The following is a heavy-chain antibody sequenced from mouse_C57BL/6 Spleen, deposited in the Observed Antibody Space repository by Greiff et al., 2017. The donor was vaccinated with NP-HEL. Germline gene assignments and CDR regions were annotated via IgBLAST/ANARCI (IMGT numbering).Heavy chain of an antibody. CDR1: GYTFTSYW. V-gene: IGHV1-64*01. CDR2: IHPNSGST. D-gene: IGHD1-1*01. J-gene: IGHJ2*01. Sequence: QVHVKQPGAELVKPGASVKLSCKASGYTFTSYWMHWVKQRPGQGLEWIGMIHPNSGSTNYNEKFKSKATLTVDKSSSTAYMQLSSLTSEDSAVYYCARSYYYGRTVDYWGQGTTLTVSS. CDR3: ARSYYYGRTVDY.